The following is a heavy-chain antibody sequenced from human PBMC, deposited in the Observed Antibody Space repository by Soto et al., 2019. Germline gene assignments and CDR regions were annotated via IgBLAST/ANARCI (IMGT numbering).Heavy chain of an antibody. CDR3: ARGQGWTISGSFDY. J-gene: IGHJ4*02. CDR1: RFTFRTYV. D-gene: IGHD3-3*01. CDR2: ISYDGSIK. Sequence: QVQLVESGGGVVQPGRSLRLSCAASRFTFRTYVMNWVRQAPGKGLEWVAVISYDGSIKDYADSVKGRFTISRDNSENTLYLQMNSLRGEDTAVYYCARGQGWTISGSFDYWGQGTLVTVSS. V-gene: IGHV3-30-3*01.